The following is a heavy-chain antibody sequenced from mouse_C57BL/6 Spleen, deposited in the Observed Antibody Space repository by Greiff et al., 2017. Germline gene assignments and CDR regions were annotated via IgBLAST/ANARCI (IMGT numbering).Heavy chain of an antibody. CDR3: ARGDEVFDY. Sequence: VQLQQPGAELVRPGSSVKLSCKASGYTFTSYWMDWVKQRPGQGLEWIGNIYPSDSETHYNQKFKGKATLTVDKSSSTAYMQLSSLTSEDSAVYYCARGDEVFDYWGQGTTLTVSS. CDR1: GYTFTSYW. CDR2: IYPSDSET. J-gene: IGHJ2*01. D-gene: IGHD3-3*01. V-gene: IGHV1-61*01.